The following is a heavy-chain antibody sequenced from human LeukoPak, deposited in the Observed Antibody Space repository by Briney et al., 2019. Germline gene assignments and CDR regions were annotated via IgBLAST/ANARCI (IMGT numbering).Heavy chain of an antibody. Sequence: PSETLSLTCTVSGGSISSSSYYWGWIRQPPGKGLEWIGSIYYSGSTYYNPSLKSRVTISVDTSKNQFSLKLSSVTAADTAVYYCASDTAMDRIFDYWGQGTLVTVSS. V-gene: IGHV4-39*01. J-gene: IGHJ4*02. CDR3: ASDTAMDRIFDY. CDR1: GGSISSSSYY. D-gene: IGHD5-18*01. CDR2: IYYSGST.